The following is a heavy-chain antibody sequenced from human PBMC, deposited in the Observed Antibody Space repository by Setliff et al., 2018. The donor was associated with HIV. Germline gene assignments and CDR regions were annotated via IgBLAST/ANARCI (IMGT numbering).Heavy chain of an antibody. V-gene: IGHV1-8*02. CDR2: MNPDSRNT. J-gene: IGHJ6*03. Sequence: ASVKVSCKPSGYTFTNYDINWVRQAAGQGLEWMGWMNPDSRNTGYAQRFEGSVTMTWDTSISTAYMELNNVKFEDTAIYHCAKETPMGLEWSSPDTRNYNAYYYMDVWGEGTTVTVSS. D-gene: IGHD3-3*01. CDR3: AKETPMGLEWSSPDTRNYNAYYYMDV. CDR1: GYTFTNYD.